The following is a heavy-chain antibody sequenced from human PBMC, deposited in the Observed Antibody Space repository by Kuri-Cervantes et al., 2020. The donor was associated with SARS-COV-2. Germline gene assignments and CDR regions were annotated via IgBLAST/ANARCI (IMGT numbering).Heavy chain of an antibody. D-gene: IGHD3-3*01. CDR1: GDSIRNHF. J-gene: IGHJ6*02. Sequence: ESLKISCTVSGDSIRNHFWSWIRQSPGKGLEWIGYIYYSGSTNYNPSLKSRVTISVDTSKNQFSLKLSSVTAADTAVYYCARHGFDFWSGYARTYYYYYGMDVWGQGTTVTVSS. V-gene: IGHV4-59*08. CDR2: IYYSGST. CDR3: ARHGFDFWSGYARTYYYYYGMDV.